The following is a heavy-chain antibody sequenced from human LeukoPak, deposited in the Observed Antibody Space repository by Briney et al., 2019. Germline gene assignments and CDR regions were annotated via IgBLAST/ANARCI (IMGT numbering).Heavy chain of an antibody. CDR3: ARVGSSYGGNRYFDY. Sequence: ASVKVSCKASGGTFSSYAISWVRQAPGQGLEWMGGIIPIFGTANYAQKFQGRVTITADKSTSTAYMELSSLKSEDTAVYYCARVGSSYGGNRYFDYWGQGTLVTVSS. J-gene: IGHJ4*02. CDR2: IIPIFGTA. D-gene: IGHD4-23*01. CDR1: GGTFSSYA. V-gene: IGHV1-69*06.